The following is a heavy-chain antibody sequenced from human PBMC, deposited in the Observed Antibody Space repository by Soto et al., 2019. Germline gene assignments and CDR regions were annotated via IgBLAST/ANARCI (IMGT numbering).Heavy chain of an antibody. CDR3: ARRAGQRYFDL. Sequence: QVQLQESGPGLVKPSETLSLTCTVSSGSISSYYWSWIRQPPGKGLEWIGYIYYSRSTNYNPSLKSRVTISVDTSKNQFSLKLSSVTAADTAVYYCARRAGQRYFDLWGRGTLVTVSS. V-gene: IGHV4-59*08. CDR1: SGSISSYY. D-gene: IGHD6-19*01. J-gene: IGHJ2*01. CDR2: IYYSRST.